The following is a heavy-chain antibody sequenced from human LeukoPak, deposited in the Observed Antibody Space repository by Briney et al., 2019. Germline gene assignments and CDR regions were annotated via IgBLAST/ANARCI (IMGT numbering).Heavy chain of an antibody. CDR1: GGSVTSYY. J-gene: IGHJ4*01. V-gene: IGHV4-59*08. CDR3: ARTYDSTAYHF. CDR2: IYHSGLT. D-gene: IGHD3-22*01. Sequence: PSETLSLTCSVSGGSVTSYYWNWIRQTPDKGLEWIAYIYHSGLTRYNPSLKSRVTISMDTSKNQTSLKVASVTAADTGFYYCARTYDSTAYHFWGHGTQVTVSS.